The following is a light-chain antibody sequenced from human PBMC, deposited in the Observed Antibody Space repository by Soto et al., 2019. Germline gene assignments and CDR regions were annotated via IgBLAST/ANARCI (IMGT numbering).Light chain of an antibody. CDR1: QSVTSTY. CDR3: QQYGSSPIT. J-gene: IGKJ5*01. V-gene: IGKV3-20*01. Sequence: EIVMTQSPATLSVSTGERATLSCRASQSVTSTYLAWYQQKPGQAPRLLIYGASSRATGIPDRFSGSGSGTDFTLTISRLEPEDFAVYYCQQYGSSPITFGQGTRLETK. CDR2: GAS.